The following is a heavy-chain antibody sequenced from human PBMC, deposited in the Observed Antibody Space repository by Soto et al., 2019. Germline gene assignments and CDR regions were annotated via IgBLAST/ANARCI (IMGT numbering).Heavy chain of an antibody. Sequence: QITLKESGPPLVKPTQTLTLTCTFSGFSLSTSGVGVGWIRQPPGKALEWLALIYWDDDKRYSPSLKSRLTITKDTSKNQVVLTMTNMDPVDTATYYCAHNRVDYYDSSGYPNYWYFDLWGRGTLVTVSS. J-gene: IGHJ2*01. D-gene: IGHD3-22*01. CDR3: AHNRVDYYDSSGYPNYWYFDL. CDR2: IYWDDDK. CDR1: GFSLSTSGVG. V-gene: IGHV2-5*02.